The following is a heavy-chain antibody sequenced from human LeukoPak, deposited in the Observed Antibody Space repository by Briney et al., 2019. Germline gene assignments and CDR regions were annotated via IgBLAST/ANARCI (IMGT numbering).Heavy chain of an antibody. D-gene: IGHD1-26*01. CDR1: GGSITSYF. V-gene: IGHV4-59*01. J-gene: IGHJ4*02. CDR2: IYYRGST. CDR3: ARGLGSYSYYFDY. Sequence: SETLSLTCTVSGGSITSYFWSWIRQPPGKGLEWIGYIYYRGSTTYNPSLKSRVTMSVDTSKNQFSLKLSSMTAADTAVYHCARGLGSYSYYFDYWGQGTLVTVSS.